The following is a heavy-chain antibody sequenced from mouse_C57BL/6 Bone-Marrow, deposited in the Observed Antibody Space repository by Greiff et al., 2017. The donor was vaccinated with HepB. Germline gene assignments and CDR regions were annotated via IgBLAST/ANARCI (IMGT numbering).Heavy chain of an antibody. Sequence: VQLQQSGAELVRPGASVKLSCTASGFNIKDDYMHWVKQRPEQGLEWIGWIDPANGDTEYASKFQGKATITADTSSNTAYLQLSSLTSEDTAVYYCTPVCGSSHGGFAYWGQGTLVTVSA. CDR1: GFNIKDDY. CDR3: TPVCGSSHGGFAY. CDR2: IDPANGDT. V-gene: IGHV14-4*01. J-gene: IGHJ3*01. D-gene: IGHD1-1*01.